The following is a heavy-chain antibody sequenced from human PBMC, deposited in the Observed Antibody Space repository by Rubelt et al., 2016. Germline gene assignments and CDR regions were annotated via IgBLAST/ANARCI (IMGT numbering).Heavy chain of an antibody. V-gene: IGHV3-74*01. Sequence: EVQVVESGGGLVQPGGSLRLSCVVSGFTFSSYWMHWVRQVPGKGLVWVSRINSDGSRTNYADSVRGRFTISRDNAKHSLYLQMDSLRAEDTAIYYCARMTTKLIDFWGQGTLVTVSS. CDR3: ARMTTKLIDF. CDR1: GFTFSSYW. D-gene: IGHD4-11*01. CDR2: INSDGSRT. J-gene: IGHJ4*02.